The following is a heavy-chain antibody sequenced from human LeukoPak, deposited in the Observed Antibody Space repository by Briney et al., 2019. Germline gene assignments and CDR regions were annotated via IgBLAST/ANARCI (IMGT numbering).Heavy chain of an antibody. CDR1: GYTFTDYY. V-gene: IGHV1-2*02. J-gene: IGHJ5*02. Sequence: ASVKVSCKASGYTFTDYYIHWVRQAPGPGREWMGWINPNSGGTTYAKKFQGRVTMTRDSSISTAYMELRRLRSDDTAVYYCAREGRAAADTNWFDPWGQGTLVTVS. CDR2: INPNSGGT. CDR3: AREGRAAADTNWFDP. D-gene: IGHD6-13*01.